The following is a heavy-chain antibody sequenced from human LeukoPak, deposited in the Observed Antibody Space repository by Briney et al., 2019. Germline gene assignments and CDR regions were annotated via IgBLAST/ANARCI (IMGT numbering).Heavy chain of an antibody. CDR1: GYTFTGYF. CDR2: INPNTGGT. Sequence: ASVKVSCKASGYTFTGYFVHWVRQAPGQGLQWMGWINPNTGGTNYAQKFQGRVTMTRDTSISTAYMELSRLRSDDTAVYYCARLQYSSGWPHFDYWGQGNLVTVSS. V-gene: IGHV1-2*02. CDR3: ARLQYSSGWPHFDY. D-gene: IGHD6-19*01. J-gene: IGHJ4*02.